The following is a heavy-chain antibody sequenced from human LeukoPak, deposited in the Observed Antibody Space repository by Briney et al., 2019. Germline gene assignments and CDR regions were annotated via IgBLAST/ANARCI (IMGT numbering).Heavy chain of an antibody. J-gene: IGHJ5*02. CDR2: IYSGGST. CDR3: GRTTAGSGNWFDP. D-gene: IGHD6-13*01. V-gene: IGHV3-53*01. CDR1: GFTVSSNY. Sequence: PGGSLRLSCAASGFTVSSNYISWVRQAPGKGLEWVSIIYSGGSTYYADSVKGRFTISRDNSKNTVYLQMNSLRAVDTAVYYCGRTTAGSGNWFDPWGQGTLVTVSP.